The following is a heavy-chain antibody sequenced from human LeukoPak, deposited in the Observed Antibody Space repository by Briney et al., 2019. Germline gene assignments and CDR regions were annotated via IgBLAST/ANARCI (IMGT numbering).Heavy chain of an antibody. CDR1: GGSSSGYY. V-gene: IGHV4-34*01. Sequence: SETLSLTCAVYGGSSSGYYWSWIRQPPGKGLEWIGEINHSGSTNYNPSLKSQVTISVDTSKNQFSLKLSSVTAPDTAVYYCARGKYYYDSSGHDYWGQGTLVTVSS. J-gene: IGHJ4*02. CDR2: INHSGST. CDR3: ARGKYYYDSSGHDY. D-gene: IGHD3-22*01.